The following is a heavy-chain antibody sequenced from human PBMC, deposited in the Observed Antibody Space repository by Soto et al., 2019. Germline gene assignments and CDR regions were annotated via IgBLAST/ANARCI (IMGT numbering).Heavy chain of an antibody. V-gene: IGHV3-23*01. CDR3: ATDPGYSSGWYDSYFDY. Sequence: PGGSLRLSCAASGFTFSSYAMSWVRQAPGKGLEWVSAISGSGGSTYYADSVKGRFTISRDNSKNTLYRQMNSLRAEDTAVYYCATDPGYSSGWYDSYFDYWGQGTLVTVSS. J-gene: IGHJ4*02. CDR1: GFTFSSYA. CDR2: ISGSGGST. D-gene: IGHD6-19*01.